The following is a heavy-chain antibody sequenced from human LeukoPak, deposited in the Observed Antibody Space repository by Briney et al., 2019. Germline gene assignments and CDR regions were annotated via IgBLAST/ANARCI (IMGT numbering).Heavy chain of an antibody. V-gene: IGHV3-66*01. CDR3: ATEGPDYGDYLFDY. J-gene: IGHJ4*02. CDR2: IYGGGST. D-gene: IGHD4-17*01. CDR1: GFTVSSNF. Sequence: PGGSLRLSCAASGFTVSSNFMSWVCQAPGKGLEWVSVIYGGGSTYYADSVKGRFTISRDNSKNTLYLQMNSLRAEDTAVYYCATEGPDYGDYLFDYWGQGTLVTVSS.